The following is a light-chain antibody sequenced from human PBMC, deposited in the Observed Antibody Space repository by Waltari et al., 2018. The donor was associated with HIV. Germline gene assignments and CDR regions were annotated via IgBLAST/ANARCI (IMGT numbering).Light chain of an antibody. CDR2: QDS. Sequence: DLSQPASVSVSPGQTATVSCSGDNLGNRFVCLYRQRPGQSPELIIYQDSSPPSGIPDRFSGSTSGTKATLTIRGTQSLDEGDYYCQAWDTNTFVFGGGTRVTVL. J-gene: IGLJ1*01. CDR1: NLGNRF. CDR3: QAWDTNTFV. V-gene: IGLV3-1*01.